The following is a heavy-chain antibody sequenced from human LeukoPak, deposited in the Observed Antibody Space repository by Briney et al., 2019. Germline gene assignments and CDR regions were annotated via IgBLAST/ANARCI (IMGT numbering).Heavy chain of an antibody. D-gene: IGHD4-17*01. CDR2: IYCGDSET. J-gene: IGHJ3*02. CDR3: ARRAHGDFNAFDI. Sequence: GESLKISCKGSEYSFTNYWIGWVRQMPGKGLEWMRNIYCGDSETRYSPSFQGQVTISVDKSISTAYLQWSSLKASDTAMYYCARRAHGDFNAFDIWGQGTMVTVSP. V-gene: IGHV5-51*01. CDR1: EYSFTNYW.